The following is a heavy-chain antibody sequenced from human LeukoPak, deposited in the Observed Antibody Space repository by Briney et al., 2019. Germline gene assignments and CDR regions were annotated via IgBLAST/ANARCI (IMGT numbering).Heavy chain of an antibody. J-gene: IGHJ3*02. Sequence: SETLSLTCAVSGGSISSGGYSWSCIRQPPGKGLEWIGYIYHSGSTYYNPSLKSQVTLSVDRSKTQFSLKLRPVTAPETAVYNCAIYDSSVYHDAVDIWGQGKMVTVSS. V-gene: IGHV4-30-2*01. CDR3: AIYDSSVYHDAVDI. CDR1: GGSISSGGYS. D-gene: IGHD3-22*01. CDR2: IYHSGST.